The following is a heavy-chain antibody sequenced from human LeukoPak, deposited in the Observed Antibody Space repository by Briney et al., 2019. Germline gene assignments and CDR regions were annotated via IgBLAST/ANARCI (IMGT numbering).Heavy chain of an antibody. J-gene: IGHJ5*02. D-gene: IGHD2-2*01. CDR2: INHNGST. V-gene: IGHV4-34*01. CDR1: GGSFSGYY. CDR3: ARGHEYCSSTSCYTNWFDP. Sequence: SETLSLTCAVYGGSFSGYYWSWIRQPPGKGLEWIGEINHNGSTNYNPSLKSRVTISVDTSKNQFSLKLSSVTAVDTAVYYCARGHEYCSSTSCYTNWFDPWGQGTLVTVSS.